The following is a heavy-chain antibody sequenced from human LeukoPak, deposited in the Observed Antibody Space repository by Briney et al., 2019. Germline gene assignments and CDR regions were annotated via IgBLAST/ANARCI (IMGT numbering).Heavy chain of an antibody. Sequence: GGSLRLSCAASGFPVRRNYMSWVRQAPGKGLEWVASMCGTAGCTFYPDSVKGRFTISRDNSKNVLYLRMNSLTAEDTAIYYCAKDRPNFHENSGHYYRRDGDSWGQGTLVTVSS. J-gene: IGHJ5*01. V-gene: IGHV3-23*01. CDR2: MCGTAGCT. D-gene: IGHD3-22*01. CDR3: AKDRPNFHENSGHYYRRDGDS. CDR1: GFPVRRNY.